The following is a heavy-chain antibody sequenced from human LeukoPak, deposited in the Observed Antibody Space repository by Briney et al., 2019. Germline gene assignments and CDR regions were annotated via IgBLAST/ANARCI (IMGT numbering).Heavy chain of an antibody. Sequence: ASVKVSCKASGGTFSSYAISWARQAPGQGLEGWGGIIPILGIANYAQKFQGRVTITADKSTSTAYMELSSLRSEDTAVYYCARSQELEDYGSGSYYIDAHWGQGTLVTVSS. V-gene: IGHV1-69*10. D-gene: IGHD3-10*01. CDR2: IIPILGIA. CDR3: ARSQELEDYGSGSYYIDAH. J-gene: IGHJ4*02. CDR1: GGTFSSYA.